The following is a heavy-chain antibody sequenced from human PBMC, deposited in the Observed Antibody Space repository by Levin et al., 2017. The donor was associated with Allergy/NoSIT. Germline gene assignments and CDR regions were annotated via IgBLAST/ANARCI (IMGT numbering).Heavy chain of an antibody. CDR2: INHSGST. Sequence: SQTLSLTCAVYGGSFSGYYWSWIRQPPGKGLQWIGEINHSGSTNYNPSLKSRVTISVDTSKNQFSLNLSSVTAADTAVYYCARDFRVRGVSHYYYYHGMDVWGQGTTVTVSS. J-gene: IGHJ6*02. CDR3: ARDFRVRGVSHYYYYHGMDV. V-gene: IGHV4-34*01. CDR1: GGSFSGYY. D-gene: IGHD3-10*01.